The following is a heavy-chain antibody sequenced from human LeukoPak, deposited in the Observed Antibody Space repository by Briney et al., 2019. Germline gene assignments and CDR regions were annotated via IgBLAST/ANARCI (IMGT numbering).Heavy chain of an antibody. J-gene: IGHJ6*03. V-gene: IGHV4-34*01. CDR3: ARFGCSSTRCYRAYYYMDV. CDR2: INHSGST. D-gene: IGHD2-2*02. CDR1: GGSFSGYY. Sequence: SETLSLTCAAYGGSFSGYYWSWIRQPPGKGLEWIGEINHSGSTNYNPSLKSRVTISVDTSKNQFSLKLSSVTAADTAVYYCARFGCSSTRCYRAYYYMDVWGKGTTVTVSS.